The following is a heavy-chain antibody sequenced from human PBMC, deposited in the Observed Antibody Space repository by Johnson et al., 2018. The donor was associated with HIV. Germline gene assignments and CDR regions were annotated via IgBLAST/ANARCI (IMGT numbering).Heavy chain of an antibody. V-gene: IGHV3-11*04. D-gene: IGHD3-22*01. CDR1: RFIFSDYY. Sequence: QVQLVESGGGLVKPGGSLRLSCAASRFIFSDYYMSWIRQAPGKGLEWVSYISSSGSSIYYVDSVKGRFTISRDNAKNSLYLQMNSLRAEDTAVYYCAGGITMKPPTAFDIWGQGTVVTVS. CDR3: AGGITMKPPTAFDI. J-gene: IGHJ3*02. CDR2: ISSSGSSI.